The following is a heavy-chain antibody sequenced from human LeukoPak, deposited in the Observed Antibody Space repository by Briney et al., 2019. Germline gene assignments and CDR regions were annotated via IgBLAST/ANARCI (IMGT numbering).Heavy chain of an antibody. J-gene: IGHJ6*02. D-gene: IGHD2-15*01. V-gene: IGHV4-59*01. Sequence: SETLSLTCTVSGGSISSYYWSWIRQPPGKGLEWMGYIYYTASTNYNPSLRSRVTISVDTSKNQFSLKLSSVTDADTAVYYCARDPAASANYYYAMDVWGQGTTVTVSS. CDR2: IYYTAST. CDR3: ARDPAASANYYYAMDV. CDR1: GGSISSYY.